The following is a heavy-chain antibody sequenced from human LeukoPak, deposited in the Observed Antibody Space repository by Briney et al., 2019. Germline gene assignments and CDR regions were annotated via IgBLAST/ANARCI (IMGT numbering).Heavy chain of an antibody. J-gene: IGHJ4*02. CDR1: GFTFSSYA. D-gene: IGHD3-16*01. CDR2: ISGSGGST. CDR3: AKGYYDYVWGSYYFDY. V-gene: IGHV3-23*01. Sequence: PGGSLRLSCAASGFTFSSYAMSWVRQAPGKGREGFSAISGSGGSTYYADSVKGRFTISRDNSRDTLYLQMNSLRAEDTAVYYCAKGYYDYVWGSYYFDYWGQGTLVTVSS.